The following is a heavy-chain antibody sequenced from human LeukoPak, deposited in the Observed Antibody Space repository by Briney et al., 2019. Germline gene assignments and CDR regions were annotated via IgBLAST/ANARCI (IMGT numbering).Heavy chain of an antibody. Sequence: GWSLRLSCAASEFTVSSNYMNWVHQAPGKGLEWVSVIYSGGSTYYADSVKGRFTISRDNSKNTLYLQMNSLRAEDTAVYYCAGGARRQQPFDYWGQGTLVTVSS. D-gene: IGHD6-13*01. CDR2: IYSGGST. CDR1: EFTVSSNY. V-gene: IGHV3-66*01. J-gene: IGHJ4*02. CDR3: AGGARRQQPFDY.